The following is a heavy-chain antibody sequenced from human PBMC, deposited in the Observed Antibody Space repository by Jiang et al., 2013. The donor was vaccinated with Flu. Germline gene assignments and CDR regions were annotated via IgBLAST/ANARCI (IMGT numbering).Heavy chain of an antibody. D-gene: IGHD3-3*01. V-gene: IGHV1-69*01. J-gene: IGHJ6*02. CDR3: ARELRFLEHYYYYGMDV. CDR1: YG. Sequence: YGISWVRQAPGQGLEWMGGITPIFGTANYAQKFQGRVTITADESTSTAYMELSSLRSEDTAVYYCARELRFLEHYYYYGMDVWGQGTTVTVSS. CDR2: ITPIFGTA.